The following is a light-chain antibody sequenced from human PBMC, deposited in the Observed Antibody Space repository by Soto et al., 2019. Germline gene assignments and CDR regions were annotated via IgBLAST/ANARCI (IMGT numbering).Light chain of an antibody. CDR1: QRVSSF. V-gene: IGKV3-11*01. Sequence: EIVLTQFPATVSLSPGERATLSCRASQRVSSFLAWYQQKPGQAPRLLIYDASNRATGIPARFSGSGSGTDFTLTISSLVPEDFAVYYCQQRSNWPPSLTFGGGTKVDIK. J-gene: IGKJ4*01. CDR3: QQRSNWPPSLT. CDR2: DAS.